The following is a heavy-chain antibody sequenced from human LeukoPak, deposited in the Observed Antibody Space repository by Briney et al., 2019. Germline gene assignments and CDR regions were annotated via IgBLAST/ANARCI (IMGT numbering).Heavy chain of an antibody. J-gene: IGHJ4*02. CDR3: AGEGLSPY. D-gene: IGHD3/OR15-3a*01. Sequence: SETLSLTCTVSGGSISSYYWSWIRQPPGKGLEWIGSIYYNGNTYYNPSLKSRVTISVDTSKNQFSLKLSSVTPADTAVYYCAGEGLSPYWGQGTLVTVSS. V-gene: IGHV4-59*12. CDR1: GGSISSYY. CDR2: IYYNGNT.